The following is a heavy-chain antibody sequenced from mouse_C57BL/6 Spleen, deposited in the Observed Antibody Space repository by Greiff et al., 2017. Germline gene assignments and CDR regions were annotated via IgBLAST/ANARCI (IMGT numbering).Heavy chain of an antibody. Sequence: QVQLKQPGAELVRPGSSVKLSCKASGYTFTSYWMDWVKQRPGQGLEWIGNIYPSDSETHYNQKFKDKATLTVDKSSSTAYMQLSSLTSEDSAVYYCARRFTTVVAKYFDVWGTGTTVTVSS. V-gene: IGHV1-61*01. J-gene: IGHJ1*03. D-gene: IGHD1-1*01. CDR2: IYPSDSET. CDR3: ARRFTTVVAKYFDV. CDR1: GYTFTSYW.